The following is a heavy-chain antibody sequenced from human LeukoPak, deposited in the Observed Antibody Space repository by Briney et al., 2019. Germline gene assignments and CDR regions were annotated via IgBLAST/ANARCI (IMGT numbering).Heavy chain of an antibody. CDR3: ARDSSSTSMDNWFDP. CDR1: GFTFSSYR. J-gene: IGHJ5*02. V-gene: IGHV3-21*01. Sequence: GGSLRPSGAASGFTFSSYRMNWVGQPPGKGLEWASSISSSSSYIYYADSVKGRFTISRDNAKNSLYLQMNSLRAEDTAVSYCARDSSSTSMDNWFDPRGQGTLVTVSS. CDR2: ISSSSSYI. D-gene: IGHD2-2*01.